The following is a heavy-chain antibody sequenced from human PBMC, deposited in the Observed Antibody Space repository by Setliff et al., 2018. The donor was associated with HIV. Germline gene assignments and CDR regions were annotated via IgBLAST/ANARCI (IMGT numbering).Heavy chain of an antibody. CDR2: IIPIFGTA. CDR3: ASKEFSGAFVI. CDR1: GGTFSSYA. Sequence: SVKVSCKASGGTFSSYAISWVRQAPGQGLEWMGGIIPIFGTANYAQKFQGRVTITAEESTRTAYMELSSLRSEDTAVYYCASKEFSGAFVIWGQGTMVTVSS. V-gene: IGHV1-69*13. D-gene: IGHD3-10*01. J-gene: IGHJ3*02.